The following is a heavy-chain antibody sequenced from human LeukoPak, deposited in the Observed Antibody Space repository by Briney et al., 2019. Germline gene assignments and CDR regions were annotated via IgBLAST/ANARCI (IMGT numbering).Heavy chain of an antibody. D-gene: IGHD3-10*01. Sequence: SETLSLTCTVSGGSISSGGYYWSWIRQHPGKGLEWIGYIYYSGSTYYNPSLKSRVTISVDTSKNQFSLKLSSVTAADTAVYYCARVMVRGVINWFDLWGQGILVTVSS. CDR1: GGSISSGGYY. V-gene: IGHV4-31*03. CDR3: ARVMVRGVINWFDL. J-gene: IGHJ5*02. CDR2: IYYSGST.